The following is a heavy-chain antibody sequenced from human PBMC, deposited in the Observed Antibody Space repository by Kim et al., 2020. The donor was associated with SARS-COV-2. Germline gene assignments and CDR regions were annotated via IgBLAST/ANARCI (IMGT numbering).Heavy chain of an antibody. D-gene: IGHD4-17*01. V-gene: IGHV3-53*01. Sequence: GGSLRLSCAASGFTVSSNYMSWVRQAPGKGLEWVSVIYSGGSTYYADSVKGRFTISRDNSKNTLYLQMNSLRAEDTAVYYCARDLWGYGDPGAPFDYWGQGTLVTVSS. CDR1: GFTVSSNY. CDR3: ARDLWGYGDPGAPFDY. J-gene: IGHJ4*02. CDR2: IYSGGST.